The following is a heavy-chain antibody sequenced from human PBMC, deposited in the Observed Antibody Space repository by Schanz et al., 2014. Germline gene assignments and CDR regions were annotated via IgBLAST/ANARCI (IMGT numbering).Heavy chain of an antibody. CDR3: AKVREWWPYYFDY. D-gene: IGHD2-15*01. Sequence: EVQLVESGGGLVQPGGSLRLSCAASGFTFSSYSMNWVRQAPGKGLEWVSYISSSSSTIYYADSVKGRFTISRDNAKNSLYLQMNSLRAEDTAVYYCAKVREWWPYYFDYWGQGTLVTVSS. CDR2: ISSSSSTI. J-gene: IGHJ4*02. V-gene: IGHV3-48*01. CDR1: GFTFSSYS.